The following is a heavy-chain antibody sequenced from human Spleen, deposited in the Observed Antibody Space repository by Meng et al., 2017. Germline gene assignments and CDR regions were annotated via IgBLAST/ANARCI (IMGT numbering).Heavy chain of an antibody. V-gene: IGHV3-7*01. Sequence: LSLTCAVSGFTFSTYWMSWVRQAPGKGLEWVANIKQDGSEKNYVDSVKGRFTISRDNAKNSLYLQMNSLRAEDTAVYYCARSPIDKYDLSALPLDYWGQGTLVTVSS. CDR2: IKQDGSEK. J-gene: IGHJ4*02. CDR1: GFTFSTYW. D-gene: IGHD3-22*01. CDR3: ARSPIDKYDLSALPLDY.